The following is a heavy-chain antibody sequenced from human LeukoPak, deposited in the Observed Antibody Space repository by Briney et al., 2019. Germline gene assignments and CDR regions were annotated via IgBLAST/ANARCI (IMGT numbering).Heavy chain of an antibody. Sequence: SETLSLTCAVYGGSFSGYYWSWIRQPPGKGLEWIGEINHSGSTSYNPSLKSRVTISVDTSKNQFSLKLSSVTAADTAVYYCARAPSIALRNWFDPWGQGTLVTVSS. CDR1: GGSFSGYY. J-gene: IGHJ5*02. CDR3: ARAPSIALRNWFDP. V-gene: IGHV4-34*01. CDR2: INHSGST. D-gene: IGHD6-6*01.